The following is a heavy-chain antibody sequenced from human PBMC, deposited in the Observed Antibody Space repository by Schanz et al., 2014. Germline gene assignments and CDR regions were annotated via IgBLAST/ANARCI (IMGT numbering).Heavy chain of an antibody. D-gene: IGHD3-22*01. CDR1: GFTFSNTW. CDR2: MSYDGSNK. CDR3: AKDAAYYDSVIFPDH. J-gene: IGHJ4*02. Sequence: QVQLVESGGGVVQPGRSRRLSCEASGFTFSNTWMNWVRQTPGKGLEWVAVMSYDGSNKYYADSVKGRFTISRDNSKNTLYLQMNSLRAEDTAIYFCAKDAAYYDSVIFPDHWGQGTLVTVSS. V-gene: IGHV3-30*18.